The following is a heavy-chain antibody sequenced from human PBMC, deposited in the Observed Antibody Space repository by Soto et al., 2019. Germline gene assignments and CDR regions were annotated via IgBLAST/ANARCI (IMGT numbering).Heavy chain of an antibody. V-gene: IGHV1-18*04. J-gene: IGHJ4*02. D-gene: IGHD3-22*01. CDR2: INPYNGNR. Sequence: QVQLVQSGAELRKPGASVKVSCQAFGYSFSYYGVHWVRQAPGQGLEWMGWINPYNGNRNYAQKFEDRLTMTAATSANTLYLELRSLKSDDTAVYYCARDRLRGYDNSGFYSWGQGTLVTVSS. CDR3: ARDRLRGYDNSGFYS. CDR1: GYSFSYYG.